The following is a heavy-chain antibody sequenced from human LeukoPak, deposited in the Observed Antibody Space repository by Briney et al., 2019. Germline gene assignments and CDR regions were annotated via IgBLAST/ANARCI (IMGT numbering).Heavy chain of an antibody. CDR2: ISSSGSTI. CDR3: ARRRYDILTGSVEVGDY. D-gene: IGHD3-9*01. V-gene: IGHV3-11*04. Sequence: GGSLRLSCAASGFTFSDYYMSWIRQAPGKGLEWVSYISSSGSTIYYADPVKGRFTISRDNAKNSLYLQMNSLRAEDTAVYYCARRRYDILTGSVEVGDYWGQGTLVTVSS. CDR1: GFTFSDYY. J-gene: IGHJ4*02.